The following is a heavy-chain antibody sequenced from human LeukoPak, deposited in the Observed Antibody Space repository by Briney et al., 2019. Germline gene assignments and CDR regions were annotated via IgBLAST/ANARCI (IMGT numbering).Heavy chain of an antibody. CDR2: ISAYNGNT. J-gene: IGHJ6*02. Sequence: ASVKVSCKASGYTFTSYGISWVRQAPGQGLEWMGWISAYNGNTNYAQKLQGRVTMTTDTSTSTAYMELRSLRSDDTAVYYCARGRGYYGSGSYYNRKVNGMDVWGQGTTVTVSS. D-gene: IGHD3-10*01. V-gene: IGHV1-18*01. CDR1: GYTFTSYG. CDR3: ARGRGYYGSGSYYNRKVNGMDV.